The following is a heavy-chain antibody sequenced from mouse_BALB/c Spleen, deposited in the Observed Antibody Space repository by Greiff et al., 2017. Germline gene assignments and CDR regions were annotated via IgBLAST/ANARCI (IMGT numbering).Heavy chain of an antibody. CDR1: GFTFNTYA. CDR3: VRQGFAY. CDR2: IRSKSNNYAT. Sequence: EVMLVESGGGLVQPKGSLKLSCAASGFTFNTYAMNWVRQAPGKGLEWVARIRSKSNNYATYYADSVKDRFTISRDDSQSMLYLQMNNLKTEDTAMYYCVRQGFAYWGQGTLVTVSA. J-gene: IGHJ3*01. V-gene: IGHV10-1*02.